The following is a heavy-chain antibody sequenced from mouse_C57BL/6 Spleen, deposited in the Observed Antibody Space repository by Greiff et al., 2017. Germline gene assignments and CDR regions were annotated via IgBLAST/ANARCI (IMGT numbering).Heavy chain of an antibody. CDR1: GYTFTSYW. Sequence: QVQLQQPGTELVKPGASVKLSCKASGYTFTSYWMHWVKQRPGQGLEWIGNINPSNGGTNYNEKFKSKATLTVDKSSSTAYMQLSSLTSEDSAVYYGAREGCREYCAMDYWGQGTSVTVSS. CDR2: INPSNGGT. CDR3: AREGCREYCAMDY. V-gene: IGHV1-53*01. J-gene: IGHJ4*01.